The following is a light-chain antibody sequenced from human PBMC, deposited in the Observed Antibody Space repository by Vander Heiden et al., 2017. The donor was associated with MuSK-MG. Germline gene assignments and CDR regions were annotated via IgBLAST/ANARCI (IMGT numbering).Light chain of an antibody. Sequence: DVVMTQSPLSLPVALGQAASISCSSSQSLVYTDGNIYLNWFHQRPGQTPRRLIYRVSNRDSGVPDRFSGSGSGTDFTLEISRVEAEDVGIYYCMQGTHWPLTFGGGTKVEIK. V-gene: IGKV2-30*01. CDR3: MQGTHWPLT. J-gene: IGKJ4*01. CDR1: QSLVYTDGNIY. CDR2: RVS.